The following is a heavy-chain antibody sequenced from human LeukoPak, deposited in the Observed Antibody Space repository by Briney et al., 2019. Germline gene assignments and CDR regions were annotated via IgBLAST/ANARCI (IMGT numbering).Heavy chain of an antibody. V-gene: IGHV3-15*01. D-gene: IGHD3-22*01. CDR2: IKSKTDGGTT. CDR3: TTDGVTYYYDSSRYYYVHYFGY. CDR1: GFTFSNAW. J-gene: IGHJ4*02. Sequence: PGGSLRLSCAASGFTFSNAWMSWVRQAPGKGLEWVGRIKSKTDGGTTDYAAPVKGRFTISRDDSKNTLYLQMNSLKTEDTAVYYCTTDGVTYYYDSSRYYYVHYFGYWGQGTLVTVSS.